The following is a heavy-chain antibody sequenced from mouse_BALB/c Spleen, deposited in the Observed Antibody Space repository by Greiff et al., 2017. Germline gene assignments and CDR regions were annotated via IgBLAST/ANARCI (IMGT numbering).Heavy chain of an antibody. Sequence: QVQLQQSGAELVRPGTSVKVSCKASGYAFTNYLIEWVKQRPGQGLEWIGVINPGSGGTNYNQKFKDKATLTADKSSSTAYMQLSSLTSEDSAVYYCARMGRLPFAYWGQGTLVTVSA. CDR3: ARMGRLPFAY. CDR1: GYAFTNYL. V-gene: IGHV1-54*01. D-gene: IGHD1-2*01. J-gene: IGHJ3*01. CDR2: INPGSGGT.